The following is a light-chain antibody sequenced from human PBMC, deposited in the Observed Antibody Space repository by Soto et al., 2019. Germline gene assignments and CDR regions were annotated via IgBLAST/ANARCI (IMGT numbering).Light chain of an antibody. CDR1: QSISSY. J-gene: IGKJ2*01. V-gene: IGKV1-39*01. Sequence: DIQMTQSPSSLSASVGDRVTITCRASQSISSYLNWYQQKPGKAPKLLIYAASSLQSGVPSRFSGSGSGTDFTLTISSLQPEDFATYYCQQSYRTPNTFGKGTKLEIK. CDR2: AAS. CDR3: QQSYRTPNT.